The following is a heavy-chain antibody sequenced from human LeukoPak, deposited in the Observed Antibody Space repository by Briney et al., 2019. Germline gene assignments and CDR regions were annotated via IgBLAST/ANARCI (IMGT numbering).Heavy chain of an antibody. V-gene: IGHV3-21*01. J-gene: IGHJ4*02. CDR2: SGTRSGTK. CDR3: AKDFTDYGITYLDF. CDR1: GFTVSSLA. Sequence: PGGSLRLSCAASGFTVSSLAMHWVRQAPGKGLEWVSSSGTRSGTKYYADSVKGRFTISRDSAMNSVSLQMNSLRAEDTAVYYCAKDFTDYGITYLDFWGQGTLVTVSS. D-gene: IGHD4-17*01.